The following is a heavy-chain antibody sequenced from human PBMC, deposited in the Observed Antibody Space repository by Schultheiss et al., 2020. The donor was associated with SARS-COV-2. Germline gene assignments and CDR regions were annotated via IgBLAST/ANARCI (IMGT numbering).Heavy chain of an antibody. Sequence: GGSLRLSCAASGFTFSTYWLSWVRQAPGKGLEWVANIKEDGSEKHYVASVEGRFTISRDNAKNSLYLQMNSLRAGDTAVYYCARGAYPYWYFDLWGRGTLVTVSS. V-gene: IGHV3-7*01. CDR1: GFTFSTYW. CDR2: IKEDGSEK. J-gene: IGHJ2*01. CDR3: ARGAYPYWYFDL.